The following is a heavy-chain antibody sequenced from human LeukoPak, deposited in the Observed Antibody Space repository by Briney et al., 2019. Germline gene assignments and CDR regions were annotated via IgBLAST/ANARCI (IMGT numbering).Heavy chain of an antibody. CDR3: ARDAPQVPAAGVLAS. D-gene: IGHD6-13*01. CDR1: GFTVSNNY. Sequence: GGSLRLSCAASGFTVSNNYMSWVRQAPGKGLDWVSVMYSRGDTYYAVSVKGRFTFSRDISKNTLYLQMNGLRTEDTAMYYCARDAPQVPAAGVLASWGQGTLVTVSS. CDR2: MYSRGDT. J-gene: IGHJ5*02. V-gene: IGHV3-53*01.